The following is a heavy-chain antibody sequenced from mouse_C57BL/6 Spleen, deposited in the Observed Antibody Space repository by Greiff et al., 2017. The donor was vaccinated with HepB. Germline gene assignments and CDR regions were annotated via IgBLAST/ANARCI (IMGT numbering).Heavy chain of an antibody. J-gene: IGHJ1*03. CDR1: GYTFTSYW. D-gene: IGHD1-1*01. CDR3: ARERYYGSSSHWYFDV. V-gene: IGHV1-55*01. CDR2: IYPGSGST. Sequence: VQLQQPGAELVKPGASVKMSCKASGYTFTSYWITWVKQRPGQGLEWIGDIYPGSGSTNYNEKFKSKATLTVDTSSSTAYMQLSSLTSEDSAVYYCARERYYGSSSHWYFDVWGTGTTVTVSS.